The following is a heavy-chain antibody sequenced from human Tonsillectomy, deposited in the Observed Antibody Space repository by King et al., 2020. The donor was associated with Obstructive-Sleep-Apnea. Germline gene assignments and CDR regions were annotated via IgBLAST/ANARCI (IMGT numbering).Heavy chain of an antibody. CDR3: AKDEEVGRRYCSSINCYDYFDY. V-gene: IGHV3-23*04. CDR2: ISGGGGSI. J-gene: IGHJ4*02. D-gene: IGHD2-2*01. CDR1: GFSFSNYA. Sequence: QLVQSGGGLVQPGGSLRLSCAASGFSFSNYAMNWVRQAPGKGLEWVSGISGGGGSIYYADSVKGRFTISRDNSKNTLYLQMDSLRAEDTAVYYCAKDEEVGRRYCSSINCYDYFDYWGQGTLVTVSS.